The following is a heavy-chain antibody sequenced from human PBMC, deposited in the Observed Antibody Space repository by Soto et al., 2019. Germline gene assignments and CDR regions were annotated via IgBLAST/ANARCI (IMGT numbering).Heavy chain of an antibody. CDR1: GFTFSSYA. Sequence: GGSLRLSCAASGFTFSSYAMHWVRQAPGKGLEWVAVISYDGSNKYYADSVKGRFTISRDNSKNTLHLQMNSLRAEDTAVYYCARVPLLKSRFEAHYWGQGTLVTVSS. D-gene: IGHD3-10*01. J-gene: IGHJ4*02. V-gene: IGHV3-30-3*01. CDR2: ISYDGSNK. CDR3: ARVPLLKSRFEAHY.